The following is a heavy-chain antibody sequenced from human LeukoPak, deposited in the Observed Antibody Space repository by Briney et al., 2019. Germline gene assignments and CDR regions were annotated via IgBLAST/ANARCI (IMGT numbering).Heavy chain of an antibody. CDR1: GFTFSSYS. CDR2: ISSSSSYI. Sequence: KPGGSLRLSCAASGFTFSSYSMNWVRQAPGKGLEWVSSISSSSSYIYYADSVKGRFTISRGNAKNSLYLQMNSLRAEDTAVYYCARGPGYSSGWYPRWGQGTLVTVSS. V-gene: IGHV3-21*01. J-gene: IGHJ4*02. D-gene: IGHD6-19*01. CDR3: ARGPGYSSGWYPR.